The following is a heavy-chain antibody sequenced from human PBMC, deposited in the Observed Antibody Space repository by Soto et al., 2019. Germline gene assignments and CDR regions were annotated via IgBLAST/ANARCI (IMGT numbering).Heavy chain of an antibody. CDR1: GYSFAGYY. V-gene: IGHV1-2*02. CDR2: INPKSGGT. J-gene: IGHJ4*02. Sequence: QVQLVQSGAEVKKPGASVKVSCKASGYSFAGYYIHWVRQAPGQGLEWMGWINPKSGGTNYAQKFQGRVIMTRDTSIRTAYMQLSSLRSDDTALYYCARLTVPLDIVVLPTASYDYWGQGTLVTVSS. D-gene: IGHD2-2*01. CDR3: ARLTVPLDIVVLPTASYDY.